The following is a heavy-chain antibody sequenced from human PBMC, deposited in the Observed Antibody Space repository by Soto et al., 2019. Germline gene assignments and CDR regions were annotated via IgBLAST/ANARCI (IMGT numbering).Heavy chain of an antibody. CDR3: ARSVQLGYYYYYGMDV. CDR1: GGSISSYY. D-gene: IGHD1-1*01. V-gene: IGHV4-59*01. CDR2: IYYSGST. Sequence: SETLSLTCTVSGGSISSYYWSWIRQPPGKGLEWIGYIYYSGSTNYNPSLKSRVTISVDTSKNQFSLKLSSVTTADTAVYYCARSVQLGYYYYYGMDVWGQGTTVTVSS. J-gene: IGHJ6*02.